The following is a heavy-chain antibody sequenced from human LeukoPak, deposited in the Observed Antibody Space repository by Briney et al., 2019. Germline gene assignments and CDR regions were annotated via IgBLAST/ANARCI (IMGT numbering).Heavy chain of an antibody. CDR2: IYYSGST. J-gene: IGHJ6*02. CDR3: ARGPGGEVVPADYYYYYGMDV. D-gene: IGHD2-2*01. CDR1: GGSISSGDYY. Sequence: SSETLSLTCTVSGGSISSGDYYWSWIRQPPGKGLEWIGYIYYSGSTYYNPSLKSRVTISVDTSKNQFSLKLSSVTAADTAVYYCARGPGGEVVPADYYYYYGMDVWGQGTTVTVSS. V-gene: IGHV4-30-4*01.